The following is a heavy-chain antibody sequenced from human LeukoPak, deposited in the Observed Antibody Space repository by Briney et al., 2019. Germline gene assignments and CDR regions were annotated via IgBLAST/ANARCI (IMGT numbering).Heavy chain of an antibody. CDR2: IRYDGSNK. V-gene: IGHV3-30*02. D-gene: IGHD1-26*01. CDR3: AKETDIRWELTAFDI. CDR1: GFTFSSYC. Sequence: QSGGSLRLSCAASGFTFSSYCMNWVRQAPGKGLEWVAFIRYDGSNKYYADSVKGRFTISRDNSKNTLYLQMNSLRAEDTAVYYCAKETDIRWELTAFDIWGQGTMVTVSS. J-gene: IGHJ3*02.